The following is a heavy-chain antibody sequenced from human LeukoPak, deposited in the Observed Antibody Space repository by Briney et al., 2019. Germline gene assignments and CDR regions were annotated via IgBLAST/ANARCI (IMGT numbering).Heavy chain of an antibody. Sequence: GESLQISCQGSGCSFTSYWIGWVRQLPGKGLEWMRIIYPGDSDTRYSPSFQGQVTISADKSISAAYLQWSSLKASDTAMYYCARLLGTMIGTPLDYWGQGTLVTVSS. V-gene: IGHV5-51*01. D-gene: IGHD3-22*01. J-gene: IGHJ4*02. CDR1: GCSFTSYW. CDR2: IYPGDSDT. CDR3: ARLLGTMIGTPLDY.